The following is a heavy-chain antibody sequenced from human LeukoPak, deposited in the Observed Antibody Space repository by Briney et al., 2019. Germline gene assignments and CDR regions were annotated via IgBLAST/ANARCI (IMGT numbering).Heavy chain of an antibody. J-gene: IGHJ5*02. CDR1: GGSFSAYC. V-gene: IGHV4-34*01. Sequence: SETLSLTCVVYGGSFSAYCWSWIRQPPGKGLEWVAEINHSGSTNYSPSLKSRVTISVDTSKNQFSLKLSSVTAADTAVYYCARHGYGDDVGNWFDPWGQGTLVSVSS. CDR2: INHSGST. CDR3: ARHGYGDDVGNWFDP. D-gene: IGHD2-2*03.